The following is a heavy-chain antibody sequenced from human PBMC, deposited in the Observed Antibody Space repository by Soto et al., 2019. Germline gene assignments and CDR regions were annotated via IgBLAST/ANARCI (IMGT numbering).Heavy chain of an antibody. Sequence: QVQLQESGPGLVKPSQTLSLTCTVSGGSISSGGYYWSWIRQHPGKGLEWIGYIYYSGSTYYNPSRKRRVTISVDTSKNQCSLKLSSVTAADTAVYYCATDRRASRHQCDYWGQGTLVTVSS. CDR2: IYYSGST. J-gene: IGHJ4*02. CDR3: ATDRRASRHQCDY. V-gene: IGHV4-31*03. CDR1: GGSISSGGYY. D-gene: IGHD1-1*01.